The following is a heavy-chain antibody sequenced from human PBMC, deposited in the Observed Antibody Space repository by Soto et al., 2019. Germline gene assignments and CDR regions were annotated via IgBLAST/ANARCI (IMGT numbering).Heavy chain of an antibody. CDR2: IDPSDSYT. CDR1: GYSFTSYW. V-gene: IGHV5-10-1*01. D-gene: IGHD3-22*01. Sequence: GESLKIYCKGSGYSFTSYWISWVRQMPGKGLEWMGRIDPSDSYTNYSPSFQGHVTISADKSISTAYLQWSSLKASDTAMYYCARHRRYYYDSSGYLDYWGQGTLVTVYS. J-gene: IGHJ4*02. CDR3: ARHRRYYYDSSGYLDY.